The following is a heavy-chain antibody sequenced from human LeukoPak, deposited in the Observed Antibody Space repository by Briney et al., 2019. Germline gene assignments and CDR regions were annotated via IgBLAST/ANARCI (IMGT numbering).Heavy chain of an antibody. J-gene: IGHJ4*02. V-gene: IGHV3-21*01. D-gene: IGHD2-2*01. CDR1: GFTFSSYS. CDR3: ARAPTVLVGYCSSSSCQADY. CDR2: ISGDSRYI. Sequence: GGSLRLSCAASGFTFSSYSMNWVRQAPGKGLEWVSAISGDSRYIYYADSVRGRFTISKDNAESSLYLQMNSLRVEDTAVYYCARAPTVLVGYCSSSSCQADYWGQGTLVTVSS.